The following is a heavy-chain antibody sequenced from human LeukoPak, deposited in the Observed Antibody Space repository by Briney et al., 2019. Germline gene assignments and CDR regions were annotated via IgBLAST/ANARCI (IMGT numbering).Heavy chain of an antibody. J-gene: IGHJ4*02. CDR1: GFTFSSYE. V-gene: IGHV3-48*03. Sequence: GGSLRLSCAASGFTFSSYEMNWVRQAPGKGLEWVPYISSSGSTIYYADSVKGRFTISRDNAKNSLYLQMNSLRAEDTAVYYCARGGGDYVPPYWGQGTLVTVSS. CDR2: ISSSGSTI. D-gene: IGHD4-17*01. CDR3: ARGGGDYVPPY.